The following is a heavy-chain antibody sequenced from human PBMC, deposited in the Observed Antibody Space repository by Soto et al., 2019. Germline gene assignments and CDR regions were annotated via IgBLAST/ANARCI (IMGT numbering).Heavy chain of an antibody. CDR1: GFTFSSYA. J-gene: IGHJ3*02. CDR3: AKTPSYDFWSGYFDAFDI. Sequence: EVQLLESGGGLVQPGGSLRLSCAASGFTFSSYAISWVRQAPGKGLEWVSAISGSGGSTYYADSVKGRFTISRDNSKNTLYLQMNSLRAEDTAVYYCAKTPSYDFWSGYFDAFDIWGQGTMVTVSS. CDR2: ISGSGGST. D-gene: IGHD3-3*01. V-gene: IGHV3-23*01.